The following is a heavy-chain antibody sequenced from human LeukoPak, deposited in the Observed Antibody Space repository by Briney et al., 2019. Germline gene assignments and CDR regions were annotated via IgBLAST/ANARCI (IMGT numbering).Heavy chain of an antibody. Sequence: ASVKVSCKASGYTFTSYDINWVRQAPGQGLEWMGWMNPNSGDTGYAQTFQGRVTMTRDTSVGTAYMELSSLRSEDTAVYYCARAIRRGELERYWGQGTLVTVSS. CDR3: ARAIRRGELERY. D-gene: IGHD3-10*01. J-gene: IGHJ4*02. V-gene: IGHV1-8*01. CDR1: GYTFTSYD. CDR2: MNPNSGDT.